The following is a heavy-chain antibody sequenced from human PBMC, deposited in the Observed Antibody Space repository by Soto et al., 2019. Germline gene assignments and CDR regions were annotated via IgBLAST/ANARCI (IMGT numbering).Heavy chain of an antibody. Sequence: DVQLLESGGGLVQPGGSLRLSCAASGFSFSSYAMVWVRQAPGKGLDWVSVISARGGSSYFADSVKGRFTISRDNSKNVLSLEMNSLRAEDTAIYFCAKGSIEYSASVDNWGQGTLVLVSS. D-gene: IGHD4-4*01. CDR1: GFSFSSYA. J-gene: IGHJ4*02. V-gene: IGHV3-23*01. CDR2: ISARGGSS. CDR3: AKGSIEYSASVDN.